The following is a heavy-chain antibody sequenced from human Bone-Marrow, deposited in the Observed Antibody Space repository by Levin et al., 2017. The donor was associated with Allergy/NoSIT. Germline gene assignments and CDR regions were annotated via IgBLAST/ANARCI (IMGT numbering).Heavy chain of an antibody. Sequence: SQTLSLTCTVSGASMSNGGYYWSWIRQRPGKGLEWIGYMYYSGTSDYNPSLQSRLSISLDTSKNQFHLQLRSVTAADTAVYYCVRDSRYFENRGHYELPYYGLDVWGQGITVIVSS. V-gene: IGHV4-31*03. CDR2: MYYSGTS. CDR3: VRDSRYFENRGHYELPYYGLDV. CDR1: GASMSNGGYY. J-gene: IGHJ6*02. D-gene: IGHD3-9*01.